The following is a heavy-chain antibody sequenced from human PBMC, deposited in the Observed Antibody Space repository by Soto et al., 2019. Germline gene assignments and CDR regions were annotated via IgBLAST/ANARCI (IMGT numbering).Heavy chain of an antibody. Sequence: EAQLLESGGGLVQPGGSLRLSCGASGFTVNNYDVSWVRRAPGKGLEWVSTISDTGGDTYYGDSVKGRLSISRDKSRRTVFLQMHSLRVEDTALYYCATSSERISLITLVGLILLGFEYWGQGILVTVSS. CDR3: ATSSERISLITLVGLILLGFEY. D-gene: IGHD3-16*01. CDR1: GFTVNNYD. J-gene: IGHJ4*02. V-gene: IGHV3-23*01. CDR2: ISDTGGDT.